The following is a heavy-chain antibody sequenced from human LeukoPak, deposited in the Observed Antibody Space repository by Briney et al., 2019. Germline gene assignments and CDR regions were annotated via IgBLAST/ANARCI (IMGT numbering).Heavy chain of an antibody. D-gene: IGHD2-2*01. J-gene: IGHJ6*02. CDR3: ARVPAAIFNYYYYGMDV. Sequence: GGSLRLSCAASGFTFSTYSMNWVRQAPGKGLEWVSYISSSSSTIYCADSVKGRFTISRDNAKNSLYLQMNSLRDEDTAVYYCARVPAAIFNYYYYGMDVWGQGTTVTVSS. CDR2: ISSSSSTI. V-gene: IGHV3-48*02. CDR1: GFTFSTYS.